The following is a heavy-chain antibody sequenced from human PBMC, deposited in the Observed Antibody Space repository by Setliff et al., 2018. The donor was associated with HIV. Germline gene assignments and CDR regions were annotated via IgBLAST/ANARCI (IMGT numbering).Heavy chain of an antibody. CDR3: GRLSETAMASFDS. Sequence: LSLTCSVSGGSVNSYHWSWIRQPPGKGLEWIGYIYKSGTANYSPSLKSRVTISAGPSKNQFSLKLTSVTAADTAVYYCGRLSETAMASFDSWGQGILVTVSS. CDR2: IYKSGTA. J-gene: IGHJ4*02. CDR1: GGSVNSYH. D-gene: IGHD2-21*02. V-gene: IGHV4-59*08.